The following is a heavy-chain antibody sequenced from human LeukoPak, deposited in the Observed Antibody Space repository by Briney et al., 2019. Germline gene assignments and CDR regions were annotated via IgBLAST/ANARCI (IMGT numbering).Heavy chain of an antibody. Sequence: GGSLRLSCAASGFTFSSYGMSWVRQAPGKGLEWVSAISGSGGNTYYADSVKGRFTISRDNAKNSLYLQMNSLRAEDTAVYYCAELGITMIGGVWGKGTTVTISS. CDR2: ISGSGGNT. CDR1: GFTFSSYG. CDR3: AELGITMIGGV. J-gene: IGHJ6*04. V-gene: IGHV3-23*01. D-gene: IGHD3-10*02.